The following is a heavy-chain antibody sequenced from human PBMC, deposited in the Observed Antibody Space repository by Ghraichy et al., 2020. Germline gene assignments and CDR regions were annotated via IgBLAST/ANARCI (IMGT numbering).Heavy chain of an antibody. D-gene: IGHD4-23*01. Sequence: GESLNISCSASGFTFSSYAMHWVRQAPGKGLEYVSAISSNRGSTYYADSVKGRFTISRDNSKNTLYLQMSSLRAEETAVYYCVKESYGGISYYYYGMDVWGQGTTVTVSS. J-gene: IGHJ6*02. CDR1: GFTFSSYA. CDR3: VKESYGGISYYYYGMDV. V-gene: IGHV3-64D*06. CDR2: ISSNRGST.